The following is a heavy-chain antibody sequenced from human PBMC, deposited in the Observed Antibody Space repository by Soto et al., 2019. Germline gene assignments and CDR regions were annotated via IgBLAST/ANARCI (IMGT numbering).Heavy chain of an antibody. CDR2: IYYTGSP. V-gene: IGHV4-59*01. CDR1: GDSINNYY. D-gene: IGHD2-2*01. Sequence: SETLSLTSIVSGDSINNYYWRWIRQPPGKRLEWIGYIYYTGSPTYNPSLESRVTMSVDTSKNQFSLKLNSVNAADTAVYYCAKYRRTDGEGFTLEY. CDR3: AKYRRTDGEGFTLEY. J-gene: IGHJ1*01.